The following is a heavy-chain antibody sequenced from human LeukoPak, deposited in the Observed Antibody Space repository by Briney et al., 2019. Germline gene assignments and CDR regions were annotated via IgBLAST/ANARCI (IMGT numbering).Heavy chain of an antibody. CDR2: INPNSGGT. CDR3: ARDQHDILTGYWFDY. CDR1: GYTFTGYY. Sequence: ASVKVSCKASGYTFTGYYMHWVRQAPGQGLEWMGWINPNSGGTNYAQKFQGRVTMTRDTSISTAYMELSRLRSDDTAVYYCARDQHDILTGYWFDYWGQGTLVTVS. J-gene: IGHJ4*02. D-gene: IGHD3-9*01. V-gene: IGHV1-2*02.